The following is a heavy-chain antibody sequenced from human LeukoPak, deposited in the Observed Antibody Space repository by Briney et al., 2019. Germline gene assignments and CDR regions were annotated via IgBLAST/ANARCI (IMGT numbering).Heavy chain of an antibody. CDR1: GYTFTGYY. CDR2: INPNSGGT. V-gene: IGHV1-2*02. J-gene: IGHJ4*02. Sequence: VKVSCKASGYTFTGYYMHWVRQAPGQGLEWMGWINPNSGGTNYAQKFQGRVTMTRDTSISTAYMELSRLRSDDTAVYYCARTYSSGWYVFDYWGQGTLVTVSS. CDR3: ARTYSSGWYVFDY. D-gene: IGHD6-19*01.